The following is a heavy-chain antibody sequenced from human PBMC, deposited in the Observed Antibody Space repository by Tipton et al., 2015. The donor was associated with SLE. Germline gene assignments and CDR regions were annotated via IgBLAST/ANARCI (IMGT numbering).Heavy chain of an antibody. D-gene: IGHD1-26*01. CDR2: IKSKTDGGTT. Sequence: VQLVQSGGGLVKPGGSLRLSCAASGFTFSNAWMSWVRQAPGKGLEWVGRIKSKTDGGTTDYAAPVKGRFTISRDDSKNTLYLQMNSLKTEDTAVYYCTTGGRELLRAFDYWGQGTLVTVSS. J-gene: IGHJ4*02. CDR1: GFTFSNAW. CDR3: TTGGRELLRAFDY. V-gene: IGHV3-15*01.